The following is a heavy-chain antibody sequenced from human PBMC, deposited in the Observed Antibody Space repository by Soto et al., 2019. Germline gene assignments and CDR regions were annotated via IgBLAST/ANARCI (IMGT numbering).Heavy chain of an antibody. J-gene: IGHJ4*02. Sequence: PSETLSLTCTVSGGSISSGGYYWSWIRQHPGKGLEWIGYIYYSGSTYYNPSLKSRVTISVDTSKNQFSLKLSSVTAADTAVYYCARVDTAMVTRYWGQGTLVTVSS. CDR3: ARVDTAMVTRY. V-gene: IGHV4-30-4*08. CDR1: GGSISSGGYY. D-gene: IGHD5-18*01. CDR2: IYYSGST.